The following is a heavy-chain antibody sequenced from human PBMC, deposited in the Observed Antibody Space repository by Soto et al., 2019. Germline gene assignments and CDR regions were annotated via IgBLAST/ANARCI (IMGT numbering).Heavy chain of an antibody. V-gene: IGHV3-74*01. CDR1: GYTFGNHW. Sequence: GGSLRLSCAVAGYTFGNHWMHWVRQAPGKGLEWVSRMNSDGGIINYADSVKGRFTVSRDNARNTLYLQMNSLRVEDTAVYYCATAEVGYWGPGTLVTVSS. CDR3: ATAEVGY. J-gene: IGHJ4*02. CDR2: MNSDGGII.